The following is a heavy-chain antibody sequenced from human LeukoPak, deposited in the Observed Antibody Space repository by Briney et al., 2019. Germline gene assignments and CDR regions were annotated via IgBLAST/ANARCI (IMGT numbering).Heavy chain of an antibody. V-gene: IGHV1-18*01. D-gene: IGHD3-10*01. CDR2: ITTYNGNE. Sequence: ASVNVYCKTSGYTFTNNAITWVRHAPGQGLEWMGWITTYNGNENPAQKFQGRVTMTTDTSTSTAYMELRSLRSDDTAVYFCARGGSGSYCPDFWGQGTLVIVSS. CDR1: GYTFTNNA. J-gene: IGHJ4*02. CDR3: ARGGSGSYCPDF.